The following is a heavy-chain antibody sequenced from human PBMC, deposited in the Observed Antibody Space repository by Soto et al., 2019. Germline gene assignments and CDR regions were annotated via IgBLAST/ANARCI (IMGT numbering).Heavy chain of an antibody. CDR1: GYTFTSYY. D-gene: IGHD5-12*01. V-gene: IGHV1-46*01. CDR3: ARVQGSGYDNDDDDY. CDR2: INPSGGST. Sequence: GASVKVSCKASGYTFTSYYMHWVRQAPGQGLEWMGIINPSGGSTSYAQKFQGRVTMTRDTSTSTVYMELSSLRSEDTAVYYCARVQGSGYDNDDDDYWGQGTRVPVSS. J-gene: IGHJ4*02.